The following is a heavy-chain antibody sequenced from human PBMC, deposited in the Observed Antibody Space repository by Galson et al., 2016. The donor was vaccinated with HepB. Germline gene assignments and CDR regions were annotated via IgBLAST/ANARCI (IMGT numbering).Heavy chain of an antibody. V-gene: IGHV3-21*01. CDR1: GITFSSYS. CDR2: ISSSGTYT. Sequence: SLRLSCAASGITFSSYSMNWVRQAPGKGLEWVSFISSSGTYTYSADSLKGRFTISRDNAKNSLYLQMNSLRAEDTAVYYCARARSFWYFDLWGRGTLVTVSS. J-gene: IGHJ2*01. CDR3: ARARSFWYFDL.